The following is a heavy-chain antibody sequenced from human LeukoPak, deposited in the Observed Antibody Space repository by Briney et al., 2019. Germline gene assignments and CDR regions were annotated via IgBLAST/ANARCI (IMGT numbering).Heavy chain of an antibody. Sequence: GESLKISGKGSGYSFTSYWIGWVRQMPGKGLEWMGIIYPGDSDTRYSPSFQGQVTISADKSISTAYLQWSSLKASDTAMYYCARPIVATSYSYGWGAFDIWGQGTMVTVSS. CDR1: GYSFTSYW. CDR2: IYPGDSDT. J-gene: IGHJ3*02. V-gene: IGHV5-51*01. CDR3: ARPIVATSYSYGWGAFDI. D-gene: IGHD5-18*01.